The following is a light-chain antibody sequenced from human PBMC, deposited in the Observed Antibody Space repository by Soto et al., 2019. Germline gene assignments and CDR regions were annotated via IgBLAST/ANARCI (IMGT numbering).Light chain of an antibody. CDR3: SSYTSSSTLYV. Sequence: LTQPASVSGSPGQSITISCTGTSRDVGAYNYVSWYQQHPGKAPKFMIYDVSNRPSGVSNRFSGSKSGNTASLTISGLQAEDEADYYCSSYTSSSTLYVFGTGTKVTV. J-gene: IGLJ1*01. CDR2: DVS. CDR1: SRDVGAYNY. V-gene: IGLV2-14*03.